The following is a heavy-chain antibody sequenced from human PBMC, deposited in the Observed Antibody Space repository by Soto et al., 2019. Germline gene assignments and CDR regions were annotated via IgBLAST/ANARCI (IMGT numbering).Heavy chain of an antibody. J-gene: IGHJ6*02. V-gene: IGHV4-39*01. D-gene: IGHD6-6*01. Sequence: SETLSLTCTVSGGSISSSSYYWGWIRQPPGKGLEWIGSIYYSGSTYYNPSLKSRVTISVDTSKNQFSLKLSSVTAADTAVYYCARPGIAARSAHFYDGMVVWGQGTTVAVSS. CDR2: IYYSGST. CDR3: ARPGIAARSAHFYDGMVV. CDR1: GGSISSSSYY.